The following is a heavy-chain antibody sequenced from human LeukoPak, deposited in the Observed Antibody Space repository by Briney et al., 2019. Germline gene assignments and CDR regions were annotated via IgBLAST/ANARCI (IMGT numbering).Heavy chain of an antibody. CDR3: ARQYYYDSSGYFDI. J-gene: IGHJ3*02. CDR1: GGSFSGYY. CDR2: IYYSGST. V-gene: IGHV4-59*01. Sequence: SETLSLTCAVYGGSFSGYYWSWIRQPPGKGLEWIGYIYYSGSTNYNPSLKSRVTISVDTSKNQFSLKLSSVTAADTAVYYCARQYYYDSSGYFDIWGQGTMVTVSS. D-gene: IGHD3-22*01.